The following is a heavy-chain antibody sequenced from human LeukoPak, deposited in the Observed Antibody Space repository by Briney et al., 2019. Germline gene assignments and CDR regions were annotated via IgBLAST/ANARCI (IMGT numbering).Heavy chain of an antibody. CDR3: ARGRWPS. D-gene: IGHD2-15*01. CDR2: ISAYNGTT. CDR1: GYTFPSYG. V-gene: IGHV1-18*01. Sequence: ASVKVSCKASGYTFPSYGIRWVRQAPGEGRESMAVISAYNGTTNYAQKLQGRITITTDTSTSTAHMELRSLRSIDTAVYYCARGRWPSWSQGSLVSVSA. J-gene: IGHJ4*02.